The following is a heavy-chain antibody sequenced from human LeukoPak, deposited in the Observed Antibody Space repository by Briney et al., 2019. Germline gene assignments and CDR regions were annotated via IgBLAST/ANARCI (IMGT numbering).Heavy chain of an antibody. CDR3: ATDDIAAAGHFYCGRDV. D-gene: IGHD6-13*01. J-gene: IGHJ6*04. CDR2: FDPEDGET. Sequence: ASVKVSCMVSGYTPTEISMHCVRQPRGRGGEWMGNFDPEDGETIYAQKFQGRVTMTEDTSTDTAYMELISLKSEDTAGYYCATDDIAAAGHFYCGRDVWGKGTTVTVSS. V-gene: IGHV1-24*01. CDR1: GYTPTEIS.